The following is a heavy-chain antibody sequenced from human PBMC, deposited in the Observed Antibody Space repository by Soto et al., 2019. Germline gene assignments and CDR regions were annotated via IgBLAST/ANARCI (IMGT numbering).Heavy chain of an antibody. CDR1: GFTFSSYA. J-gene: IGHJ3*02. CDR3: AKDRRRGSCIVLMVYAPGACHDAFDI. CDR2: ISGSGGST. V-gene: IGHV3-23*01. Sequence: GGSLRLSCAASGFTFSSYAMSWVRQAPGKGLEWVSAISGSGGSTYYADSVKGRFTITRDNSKNTLYLQMNSLRAEDTAVYYWAKDRRRGSCIVLMVYAPGACHDAFDIWGQGTMVTVSS. D-gene: IGHD2-8*01.